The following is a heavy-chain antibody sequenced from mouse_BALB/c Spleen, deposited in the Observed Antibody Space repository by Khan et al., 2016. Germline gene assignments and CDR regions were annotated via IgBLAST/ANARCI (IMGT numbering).Heavy chain of an antibody. CDR3: ARVGRSDYYAMDY. D-gene: IGHD1-1*01. J-gene: IGHJ4*01. CDR2: IFPRSGNI. CDR1: GYTFTDYS. V-gene: IGHV1-77*01. Sequence: QVQLQQSGAELARPGASVNLSCKASGYTFTDYSINWVRQRTGQGLEWIGEIFPRSGNIYYNEKFKGKATLTADKTSSTAYIQLSSLTSEDSAVSFCARVGRSDYYAMDYWGQGTSVTVSS.